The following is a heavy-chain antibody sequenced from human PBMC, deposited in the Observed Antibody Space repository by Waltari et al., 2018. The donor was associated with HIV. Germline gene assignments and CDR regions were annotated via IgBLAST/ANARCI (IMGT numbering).Heavy chain of an antibody. J-gene: IGHJ6*02. D-gene: IGHD3-10*01. CDR2: INRYGSTI. Sequence: EVQLVESGGGLVQPGGSLRLSCSASGFTFSRYWMHWVRQAQGKGLVWVSVINRYGSTIRYADSLKGRFTISRDNAKNTLYLQMNSLRAEDTALYYCARGQYYSMDVWGQGTTVTVSS. V-gene: IGHV3-74*01. CDR3: ARGQYYSMDV. CDR1: GFTFSRYW.